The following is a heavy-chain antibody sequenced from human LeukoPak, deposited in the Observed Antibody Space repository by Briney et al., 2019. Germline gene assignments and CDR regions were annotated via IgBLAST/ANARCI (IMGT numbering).Heavy chain of an antibody. CDR2: IYTSGST. D-gene: IGHD6-19*01. J-gene: IGHJ4*02. V-gene: IGHV4-61*02. Sequence: SETLSLTCTVSGGSISSGSYYWSWIRQPAGKGLEWIGRIYTSGSTNYNPSLKSRVTISVDTSKNQFSLKLSSVTAADTAVYSCARVGGIAVAEYYFDYCAQGTLVTVSS. CDR1: GGSISSGSYY. CDR3: ARVGGIAVAEYYFDY.